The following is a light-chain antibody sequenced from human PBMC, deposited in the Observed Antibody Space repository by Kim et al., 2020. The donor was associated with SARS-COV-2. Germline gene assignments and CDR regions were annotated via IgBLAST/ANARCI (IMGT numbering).Light chain of an antibody. CDR1: SDSDGNKG. J-gene: IGLJ3*02. V-gene: IGLV10-54*01. CDR2: TNN. Sequence: RQNAILPCTANSDSDGNKGAAWLQQHQGHPPKLRSYTNNNRPSGISEKLSPSRSGNTASLTITGLQPEDEADYYCLAWDRSLSGWVFGGGTQLTVL. CDR3: LAWDRSLSGWV.